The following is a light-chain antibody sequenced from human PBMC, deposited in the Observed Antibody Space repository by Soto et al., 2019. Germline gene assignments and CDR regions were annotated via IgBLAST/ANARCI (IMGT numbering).Light chain of an antibody. V-gene: IGKV3-20*01. J-gene: IGKJ2*03. CDR3: QQYNNWPYS. CDR1: QTVRNNY. Sequence: EFVLTQSPGTLSLSPGERATLSCRASQTVRNNYLAWYQQKPGQAPRLLIYDASSRATGIPDRFSGGGSGTYFTLTISRLEPEDFAVYYCQQYNNWPYSFGQGTKVDIK. CDR2: DAS.